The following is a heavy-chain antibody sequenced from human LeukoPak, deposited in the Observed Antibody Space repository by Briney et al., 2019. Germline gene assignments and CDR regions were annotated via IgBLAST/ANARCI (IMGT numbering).Heavy chain of an antibody. J-gene: IGHJ4*02. CDR2: INSDGSST. CDR1: GFTFSSYW. V-gene: IGHV3-74*01. CDR3: AREYYDSSGYYGY. D-gene: IGHD3-22*01. Sequence: PGGSLRLSCAASGFTFSSYWMHWVRQAPGKGLVWVSRINSDGSSTSYADSVKGRFTVSRDNAKNTLYLQVNSLRAEDTAVYYCAREYYDSSGYYGYWGQGTLVTVSS.